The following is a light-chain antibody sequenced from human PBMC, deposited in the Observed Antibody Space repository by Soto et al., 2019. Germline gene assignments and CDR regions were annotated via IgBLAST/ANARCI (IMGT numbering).Light chain of an antibody. CDR1: ESIYSW. V-gene: IGKV1-5*03. CDR2: KTS. J-gene: IGKJ1*01. Sequence: IQMTQSPSTLSASVGDTVTITCRASESIYSWLAWYKQIPGKAPQLLIYKTSTLQGGVPSRFSGRGSGAEYTLTISSLQPDDFETYFCQEYNTNSRTFGQGTRV. CDR3: QEYNTNSRT.